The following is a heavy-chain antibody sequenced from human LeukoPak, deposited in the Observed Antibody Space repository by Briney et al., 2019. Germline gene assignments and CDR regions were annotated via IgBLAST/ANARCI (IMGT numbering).Heavy chain of an antibody. J-gene: IGHJ5*02. V-gene: IGHV4-59*11. CDR1: GGSISNHY. Sequence: SETLSLTCTVSGGSISNHYWSWLRQPPGKGLEWLGYIYYSGSTNYNNYNPSLKGRVTISVDTSKNQFSLKLNSVTAADTAVYSCARGGSSPGADRFDPWGQGTLVTVSS. CDR3: ARGGSSPGADRFDP. CDR2: IYYSGSTNYN. D-gene: IGHD6-13*01.